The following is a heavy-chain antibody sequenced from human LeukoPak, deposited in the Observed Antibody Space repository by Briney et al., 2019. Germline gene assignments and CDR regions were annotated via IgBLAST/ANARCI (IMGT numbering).Heavy chain of an antibody. D-gene: IGHD5-18*01. CDR1: GFTFSSYW. CDR3: ARHLSGVTGYTYGRGIDY. J-gene: IGHJ4*02. CDR2: IKKDGSEK. Sequence: GGSLRLSCAASGFTFSSYWMSWVRQAPGKGLEWVANIKKDGSEKFYVDSVRGRFTISRDDAKTSLYLQMISLRAEDTAVYYCARHLSGVTGYTYGRGIDYWGQGTLVSVSS. V-gene: IGHV3-7*01.